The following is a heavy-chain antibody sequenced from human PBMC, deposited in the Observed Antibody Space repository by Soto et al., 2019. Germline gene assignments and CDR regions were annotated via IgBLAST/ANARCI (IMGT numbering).Heavy chain of an antibody. CDR3: AYGKVTGTNRWFDP. V-gene: IGHV4-34*01. CDR1: GGSFSGYY. CDR2: INHSGST. J-gene: IGHJ5*02. D-gene: IGHD1-7*01. Sequence: PSETLSLTCAVYGGSFSGYYWSWIRQPPGKGLEWIGEINHSGSTNYNPSLKSRVTISVDTSKNQFSLKLSSVTAADTAVYYCAYGKVTGTNRWFDPWVKGTLVKSPQ.